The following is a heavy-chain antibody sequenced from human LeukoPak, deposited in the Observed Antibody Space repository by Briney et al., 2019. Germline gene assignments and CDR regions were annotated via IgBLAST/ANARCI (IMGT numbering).Heavy chain of an antibody. CDR3: ARDSRTWFDP. CDR2: IYYSGST. V-gene: IGHV4-31*03. J-gene: IGHJ5*02. Sequence: ASQTLSLTCTVSGGSISSGGYYWSWIRQHPGKGLEWIGYIYYSGSTYYNPSLKSRVTISVDPSKNQFSLKLSSVTAADTAVYYCARDSRTWFDPWGQGTLVTVSS. CDR1: GGSISSGGYY.